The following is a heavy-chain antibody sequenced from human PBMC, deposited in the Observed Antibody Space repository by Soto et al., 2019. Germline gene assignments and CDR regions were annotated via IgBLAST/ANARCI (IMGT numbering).Heavy chain of an antibody. J-gene: IGHJ3*02. CDR2: INHSGST. Sequence: QVQLQQWGAGLLKLPKPLSPTWPFKVGSSVGTSWAGSRQPPGKGLEWIGEINHSGSTNYNPSLKSRVTISVDTSKNQFSLKLSSVTAADTAVYYCARLALRFHGAFDIWGQGTMVTVSS. V-gene: IGHV4-34*01. CDR3: ARLALRFHGAFDI. D-gene: IGHD3-3*01. CDR1: VGSSVGTS.